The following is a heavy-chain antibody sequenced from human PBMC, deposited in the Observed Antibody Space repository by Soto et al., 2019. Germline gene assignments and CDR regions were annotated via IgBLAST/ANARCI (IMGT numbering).Heavy chain of an antibody. D-gene: IGHD1-26*01. CDR1: GYTFTSYD. V-gene: IGHV1-8*01. CDR3: ARERGAIDS. CDR2: MNPNSGNT. J-gene: IGHJ4*02. Sequence: QVQLVQSGAEVKKPGASVKVSCKASGYTFTSYDINWVRQATGQGLEWMGWMNPNSGNTVYAQKFQGRVTMTRNTSITTASMELSSLRSDVTAVYSCARERGAIDSWGQGTLVTVSS.